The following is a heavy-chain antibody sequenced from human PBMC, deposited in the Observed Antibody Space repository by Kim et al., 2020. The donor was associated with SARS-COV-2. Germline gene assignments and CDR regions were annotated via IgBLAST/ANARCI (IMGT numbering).Heavy chain of an antibody. CDR2: IYHSGST. V-gene: IGHV4-4*02. J-gene: IGHJ4*02. CDR1: GGSISSSNW. D-gene: IGHD6-19*01. Sequence: LRETLSLTCAVSGGSISSSNWWSWVRQPPGKGLEWIGEIYHSGSTNYNPSLKSRVTISVDKSKNQFSLKLSSVTAADTAVYYCARRIAVAGAYSYYFDYWGQGTLVTVSS. CDR3: ARRIAVAGAYSYYFDY.